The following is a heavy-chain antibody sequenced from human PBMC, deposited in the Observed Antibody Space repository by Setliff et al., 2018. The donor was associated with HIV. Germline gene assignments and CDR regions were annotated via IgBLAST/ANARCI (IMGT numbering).Heavy chain of an antibody. J-gene: IGHJ5*01. Sequence: PSETLSLTCTVSGDSIISSRNFWGWIRQPPGKGLEWIGNIHSSGSTYYNPSLKSRVTVSVDPSKNQFSLKLSSVTAADTAVYYCARTTYSGSYFNDSWGQGTLVTVSS. CDR2: IHSSGST. V-gene: IGHV4-39*01. CDR1: GDSIISSRNF. D-gene: IGHD1-26*01. CDR3: ARTTYSGSYFNDS.